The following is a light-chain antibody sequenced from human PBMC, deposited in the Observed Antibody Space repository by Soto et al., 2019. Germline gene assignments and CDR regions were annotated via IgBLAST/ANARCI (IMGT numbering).Light chain of an antibody. CDR3: HHRLIYSLS. Sequence: IQLTQSPSSLSASVGDRVTITCRASQGISSSLAWYQQRPQKAPKLLIYDASTLQSGFPSRFSGPGLWPDFTLNSRSLKPHQFATDATHHRLIYSLSFGSGT. CDR1: QGISSS. J-gene: IGKJ4*01. V-gene: IGKV1-9*01. CDR2: DAS.